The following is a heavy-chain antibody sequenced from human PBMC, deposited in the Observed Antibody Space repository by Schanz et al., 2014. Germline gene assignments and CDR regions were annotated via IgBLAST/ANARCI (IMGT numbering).Heavy chain of an antibody. Sequence: EVQLVESGGGLVQPGGSLRLSCAASGFTFSAYYMDWVRQAPGKGLEWVSYISSSSSTRYYADSVKGRFTISRDNAKNSLFLQMNSLRAEDTAVYYCARIGGSVFDYWAQGTLVTVSS. V-gene: IGHV3-48*01. D-gene: IGHD3-10*01. CDR1: GFTFSAYY. J-gene: IGHJ4*02. CDR3: ARIGGSVFDY. CDR2: ISSSSSTR.